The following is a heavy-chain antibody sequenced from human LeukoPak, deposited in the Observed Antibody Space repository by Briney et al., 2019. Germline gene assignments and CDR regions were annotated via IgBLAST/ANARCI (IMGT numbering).Heavy chain of an antibody. CDR3: ARSCRILDIVATIRARLGGNGFDI. Sequence: SETLSLTCSVSGYSISSGYYWGWIRQPPGKGLEWIGSIDHSGSTYYNPSLKSRVTISVVTSKNQFSLKLRSVTAADTAVYYCARSCRILDIVATIRARLGGNGFDIWGQGTMVTVSS. V-gene: IGHV4-38-2*02. D-gene: IGHD5-12*01. CDR2: IDHSGST. CDR1: GYSISSGYY. J-gene: IGHJ3*02.